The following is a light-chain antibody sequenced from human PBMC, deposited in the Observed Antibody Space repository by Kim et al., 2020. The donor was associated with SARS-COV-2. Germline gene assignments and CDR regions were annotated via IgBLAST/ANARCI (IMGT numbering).Light chain of an antibody. J-gene: IGLJ1*01. V-gene: IGLV2-14*03. CDR3: TSYTRGSTLAV. CDR2: DVT. Sequence: QSITITCTGSRSDIGGYNYVSWYQKHPGKAPKLLISDVTSRPSGVSKRCSGSKSGNTPSLTISGLQAEDEADYYCTSYTRGSTLAVCGSGTKVTVL. CDR1: RSDIGGYNY.